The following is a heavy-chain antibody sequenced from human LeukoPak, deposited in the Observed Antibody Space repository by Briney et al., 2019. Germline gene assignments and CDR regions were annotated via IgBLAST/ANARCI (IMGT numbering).Heavy chain of an antibody. CDR3: ARYGDYSYGYVGY. CDR1: GYIFKNHW. V-gene: IGHV5-51*01. CDR2: IYPGDSDT. Sequence: GESLKISCQGAGYIFKNHWIGWVRQMPGKGLEWMGIIYPGDSDTRYSPSFQGQVTISADKSISTAYLQWSSLKASDTAMYYCARYGDYSYGYVGYWGQGTLVTVSS. J-gene: IGHJ4*02. D-gene: IGHD5-18*01.